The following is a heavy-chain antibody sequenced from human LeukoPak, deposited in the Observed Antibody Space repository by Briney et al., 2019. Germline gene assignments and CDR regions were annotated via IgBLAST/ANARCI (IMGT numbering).Heavy chain of an antibody. CDR3: ARQEQWLVDYYYYMDV. CDR1: GFTFSSYA. V-gene: IGHV3-30-3*01. J-gene: IGHJ6*03. Sequence: GGSLRLSCAASGFTFSSYAMHWVRQAPGKGLEWVAVISYDGSNKYYADSVKGRFTISTDNSKNTLYLQMNSLRVEDTAVYYCARQEQWLVDYYYYMDVWGKGTTVTVSS. D-gene: IGHD6-19*01. CDR2: ISYDGSNK.